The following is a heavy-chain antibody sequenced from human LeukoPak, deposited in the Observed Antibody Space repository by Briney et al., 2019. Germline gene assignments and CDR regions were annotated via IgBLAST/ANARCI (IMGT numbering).Heavy chain of an antibody. D-gene: IGHD3-22*01. CDR1: GFTVSSNY. CDR2: IYSGGST. J-gene: IGHJ3*02. V-gene: IGHV3-53*01. Sequence: GGSLRLSCAASGFTVSSNYMSWVRQAPGKGLEWVSVIYSGGSTYYADSVRGRFTISRDNSKNTLYPQMNSLRAEDTAVYYCARDYYDSSGNDAFDIWGQGTMVTVSS. CDR3: ARDYYDSSGNDAFDI.